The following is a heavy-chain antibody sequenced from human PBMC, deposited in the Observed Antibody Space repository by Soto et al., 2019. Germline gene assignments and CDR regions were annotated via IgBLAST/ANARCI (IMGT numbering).Heavy chain of an antibody. J-gene: IGHJ5*01. Sequence: QVQLQESGPGLVKPSQTLSLTCPVSGGSISSGGYCLSWIRQHPGKGLEWIGYIYYSGSTYYNPSLKIRVTISVDSSKNPFYLKLSSVTAPHPDVYYCASTPSAWGHGTLVNVSS. V-gene: IGHV4-31*03. CDR3: ASTPSA. CDR2: IYYSGST. CDR1: GGSISSGGYC.